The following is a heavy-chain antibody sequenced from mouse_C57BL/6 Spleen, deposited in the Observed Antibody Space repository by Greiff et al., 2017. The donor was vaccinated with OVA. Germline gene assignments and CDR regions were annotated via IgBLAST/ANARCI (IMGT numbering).Heavy chain of an antibody. D-gene: IGHD2-4*01. CDR2: IWTGGGT. J-gene: IGHJ4*01. CDR3: AGFPYDYSYAMDY. V-gene: IGHV2-9-1*01. CDR1: GFSLTSYA. Sequence: VQLVESGPGLVAPSQSLSITCTVSGFSLTSYAISWVRQPPGKGLEWLGVIWTGGGTNYNSALKSRLSISKDNSKSQVFLKMNSLQTDDTARYYCAGFPYDYSYAMDYWGQGTSVTVSS.